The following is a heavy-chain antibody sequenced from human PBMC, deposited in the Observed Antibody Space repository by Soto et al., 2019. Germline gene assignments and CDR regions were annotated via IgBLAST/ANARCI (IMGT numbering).Heavy chain of an antibody. Sequence: EVHLLESGGGLVQPGGSLRLSCAASGFFFSSYAMSWVRQAPGKGLEWVSGIGGSGGYKSYADSVKGRFTISRDNSKNTLDLQMESLGAEDTAVYYCAKDAAMVSSTFNYFDYWGQGTLVAVSS. CDR1: GFFFSSYA. V-gene: IGHV3-23*01. J-gene: IGHJ4*02. CDR3: AKDAAMVSSTFNYFDY. D-gene: IGHD6-13*01. CDR2: IGGSGGYK.